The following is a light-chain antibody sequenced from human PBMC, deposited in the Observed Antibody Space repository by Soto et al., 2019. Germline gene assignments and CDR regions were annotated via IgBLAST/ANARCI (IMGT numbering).Light chain of an antibody. CDR2: NIN. Sequence: QSSLTQPPSASGAPGQRVTISCSGSSSNIGTTTVNWYQHVPGTAPKLLIYNINQRPSGVPDRFSGSRSGTSASLAISGLQSEDEADYYCSSWDDSLNGVVFGGRTTVTVL. CDR3: SSWDDSLNGVV. J-gene: IGLJ2*01. V-gene: IGLV1-44*01. CDR1: SSNIGTTT.